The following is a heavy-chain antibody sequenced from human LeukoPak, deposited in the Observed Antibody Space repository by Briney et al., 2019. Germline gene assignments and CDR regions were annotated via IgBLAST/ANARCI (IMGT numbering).Heavy chain of an antibody. CDR3: ARKGMATITYFDY. V-gene: IGHV1-46*01. Sequence: ASVKVSCKASGYTFSSYYMHWVRQAPGQGLEWMGIINPSGGSTSYAQKFQGRVTMTRDTSTSTVYMKLSSLRSEDTAVYYCARKGMATITYFDYWGQGTLVNVSS. J-gene: IGHJ4*02. CDR1: GYTFSSYY. D-gene: IGHD5-24*01. CDR2: INPSGGST.